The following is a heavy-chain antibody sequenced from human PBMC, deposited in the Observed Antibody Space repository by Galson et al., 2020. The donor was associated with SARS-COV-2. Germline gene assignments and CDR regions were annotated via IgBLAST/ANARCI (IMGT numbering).Heavy chain of an antibody. CDR3: ARGVSLQF. Sequence: GSLRLSCAASGFTFTTYTMNWVRQAPGKGLEWVSFIDTTSSRIYYADSVKGRFALSRDNARNSLYLQMDSLRAEDTAVYYCARGVSLQFWGQGTLVTVSS. CDR2: IDTTSSRI. V-gene: IGHV3-48*04. J-gene: IGHJ4*02. CDR1: GFTFTTYT. D-gene: IGHD2-15*01.